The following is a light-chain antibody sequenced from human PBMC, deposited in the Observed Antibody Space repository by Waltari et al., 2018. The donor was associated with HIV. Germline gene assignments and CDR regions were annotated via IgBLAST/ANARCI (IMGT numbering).Light chain of an antibody. V-gene: IGKV1-39*01. CDR3: QQSDSAPYT. CDR1: QTIDKY. Sequence: DIQLTQSPSSLSASVGDKVAITCRASQTIDKYLNWYQQKIGKAPELLIYTASSLQDGATSRFSGSRSGTDYTLTISSLQPEDFATYFCQQSDSAPYTYGQGTRLEVK. CDR2: TAS. J-gene: IGKJ2*01.